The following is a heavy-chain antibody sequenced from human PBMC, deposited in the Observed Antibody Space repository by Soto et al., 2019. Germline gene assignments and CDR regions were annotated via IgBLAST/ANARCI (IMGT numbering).Heavy chain of an antibody. D-gene: IGHD3-22*01. V-gene: IGHV1-3*01. J-gene: IGHJ4*02. CDR1: GYTFTSYA. CDR2: INAGNGNT. CDR3: ARQGDSSGYYYGPDY. Sequence: ASVKVSCKASGYTFTSYAMHWVRQAPGQRLEWMGWINAGNGNTKYSQKFQGRVTITRDTSASTAYMELSSLRSEDTAEYYCARQGDSSGYYYGPDYWGQGTLVTVSS.